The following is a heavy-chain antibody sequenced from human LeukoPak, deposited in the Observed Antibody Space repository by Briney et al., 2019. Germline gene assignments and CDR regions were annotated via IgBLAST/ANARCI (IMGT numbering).Heavy chain of an antibody. J-gene: IGHJ3*02. D-gene: IGHD2-15*01. CDR1: GGTFSSYT. CDR2: IIPILGIA. CDR3: ASSDCCGGSCYINDAFDI. V-gene: IGHV1-69*02. Sequence: SVKVSCKASGGTFSSYTISWVRQAPGQGLEWMGRIIPILGIANYAQKFQGRVTITADKSTSTAYMELSSLRSEDTAVYYCASSDCCGGSCYINDAFDIWGQGTMVTVSS.